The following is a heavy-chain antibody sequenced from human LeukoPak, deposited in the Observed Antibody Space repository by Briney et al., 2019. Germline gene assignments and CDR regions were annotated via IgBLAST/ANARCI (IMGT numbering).Heavy chain of an antibody. D-gene: IGHD3-22*01. CDR3: ARDLLTDYYDSSGYYN. J-gene: IGHJ4*02. CDR1: VYTFTSYA. V-gene: IGHV7-4-1*02. Sequence: ASVKVSCKASVYTFTSYAMNWVRQAPGQGLEWMGWINTNTGNPTYAQSFTGRFVFSLDTSFSTAYLQISRLKAEDTAVYYCARDLLTDYYDSSGYYNWGQGTLVTVSS. CDR2: INTNTGNP.